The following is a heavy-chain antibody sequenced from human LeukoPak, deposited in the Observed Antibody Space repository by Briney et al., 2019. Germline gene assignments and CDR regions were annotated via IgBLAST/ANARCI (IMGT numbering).Heavy chain of an antibody. CDR1: GDSVSSNSAA. V-gene: IGHV6-1*01. CDR3: ARGGGSYYH. D-gene: IGHD1-26*01. J-gene: IGHJ5*02. Sequence: SQTLSLTCAISGDSVSSNSAAWNWIRQSPSRGLEWLGRTYKSKWYYDYAVSVKSRITINPDTTKNQFSLQLNSVTPEDTAVYYCARGGGSYYHWGQGTLVTVSS. CDR2: TYKSKWYY.